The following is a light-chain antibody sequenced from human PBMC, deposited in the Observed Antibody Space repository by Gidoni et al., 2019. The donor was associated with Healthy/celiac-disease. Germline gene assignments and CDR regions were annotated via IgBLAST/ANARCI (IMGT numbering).Light chain of an antibody. CDR3: CSYAGSYV. CDR2: DVS. CDR1: SSDVGGYNY. Sequence: QSALTQPRPVSGSPGQSVTISCTGTSSDVGGYNYVSWYQQHPGKAPKLMSYDVSKRPSGVPDRFSGSKSGNTASLTISGLQAEDEADYYCCSYAGSYVFGTGTKVTVL. J-gene: IGLJ1*01. V-gene: IGLV2-11*01.